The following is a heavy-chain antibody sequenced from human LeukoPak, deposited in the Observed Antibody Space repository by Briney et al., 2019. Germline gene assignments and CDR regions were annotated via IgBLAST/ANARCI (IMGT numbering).Heavy chain of an antibody. CDR3: ARAPGGYYMDV. V-gene: IGHV4-34*01. CDR1: GGSFSGYY. J-gene: IGHJ6*03. Sequence: SETLSLTCAVYGGSFSGYYWSWIRQPPGKGLEWIGEINHSGSTNYNPSLKSRVTISVDTSKNQFSLKLSSVAAADTAVYYCARAPGGYYMDVWGKGTTVTVSS. D-gene: IGHD3-16*01. CDR2: INHSGST.